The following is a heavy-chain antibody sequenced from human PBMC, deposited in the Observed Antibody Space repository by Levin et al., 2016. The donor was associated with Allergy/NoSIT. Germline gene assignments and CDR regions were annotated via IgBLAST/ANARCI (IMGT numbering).Heavy chain of an antibody. J-gene: IGHJ4*02. CDR1: GFTFSSYA. V-gene: IGHV3-30*04. CDR3: ARDPGDMSGYNLYCFDY. D-gene: IGHD3-22*01. Sequence: GESLKISCAASGFTFSSYAMHWVRQAPGKGLEWVAVVSYDGSNKYYADSVRGRFTISRDNSKNTLYLQMNSLRAEDTAMYYCARDPGDMSGYNLYCFDYWGQGTLVSVSS. CDR2: VSYDGSNK.